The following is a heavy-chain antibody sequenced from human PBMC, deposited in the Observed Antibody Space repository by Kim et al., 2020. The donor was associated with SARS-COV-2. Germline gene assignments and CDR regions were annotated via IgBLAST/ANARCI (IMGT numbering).Heavy chain of an antibody. CDR1: GGSFSGYY. CDR2: INHSGST. J-gene: IGHJ6*02. V-gene: IGHV4-34*01. Sequence: SETLSLTCAVYGGSFSGYYWSWIRQPPGKGLEWIGEINHSGSTNYNPSLKSRVTISVDTSKNQFSLKLSSVTAADTAVYYCARGLLGLRYFNNRAPYYYGMDVWGQGTTVTVSS. D-gene: IGHD3-9*01. CDR3: ARGLLGLRYFNNRAPYYYGMDV.